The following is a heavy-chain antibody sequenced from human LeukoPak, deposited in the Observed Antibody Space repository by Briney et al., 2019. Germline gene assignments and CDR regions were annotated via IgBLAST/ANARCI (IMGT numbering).Heavy chain of an antibody. J-gene: IGHJ6*02. D-gene: IGHD3-10*01. CDR3: ARSGFGVLYYYGMDV. CDR1: GFTVSNIY. Sequence: GGSLRLSYAASGFTVSNIYMSWVRQAPGKGLEWVSIIDSGDSTYYADSVKGRFTISRDNSKNTLYLQMNSLRAEDTAVYYCARSGFGVLYYYGMDVWGQGTTVTVSS. V-gene: IGHV3-66*01. CDR2: IDSGDST.